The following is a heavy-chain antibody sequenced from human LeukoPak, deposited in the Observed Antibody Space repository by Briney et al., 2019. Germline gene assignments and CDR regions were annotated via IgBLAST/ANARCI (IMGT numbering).Heavy chain of an antibody. D-gene: IGHD3-10*01. CDR2: ISSSSSYI. Sequence: PGGSLRFSCAASGFTFSSYSMNWVRQAPGKGLEWVSSISSSSSYIYYADSVKGRFTISRDNAKNSLYLQMNSLRAEDTAVYYCARGNYLGSGSFIDSWGQGTLVTVSS. V-gene: IGHV3-21*01. CDR1: GFTFSSYS. CDR3: ARGNYLGSGSFIDS. J-gene: IGHJ4*02.